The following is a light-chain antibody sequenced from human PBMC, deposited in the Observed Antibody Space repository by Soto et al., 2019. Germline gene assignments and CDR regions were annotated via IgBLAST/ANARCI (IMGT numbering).Light chain of an antibody. V-gene: IGKV3-15*01. J-gene: IGKJ1*01. CDR1: QSVSSS. CDR2: DTS. Sequence: EIVVTQSPDTLSVSPGERVTLSCRASQSVSSSLAWYQQRPGQAPRLLIYDTSTRAAGIAARFSGSGSGTEFTLTISSLQSEDSAVYYCQQYVRWPPGAFGQGTKVDIK. CDR3: QQYVRWPPGA.